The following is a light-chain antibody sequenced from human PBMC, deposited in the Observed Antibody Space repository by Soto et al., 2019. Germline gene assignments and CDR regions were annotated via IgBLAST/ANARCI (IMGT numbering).Light chain of an antibody. CDR2: GAS. CDR3: QQYGSSPRYT. J-gene: IGKJ2*01. CDR1: QSVSSSY. Sequence: EIVLTQSPGTLSLSPGERATLSCRASQSVSSSYLAWYQQKPGQAPRLLIYGASSRATGIPDWFSGSGSGTDFTRTISRLEPEDFAVYYCQQYGSSPRYTCGQGTKLEIK. V-gene: IGKV3-20*01.